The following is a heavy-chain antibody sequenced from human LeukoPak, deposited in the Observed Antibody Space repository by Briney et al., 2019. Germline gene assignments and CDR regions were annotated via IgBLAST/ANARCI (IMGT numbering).Heavy chain of an antibody. CDR1: GFTFSSYA. D-gene: IGHD4-17*01. J-gene: IGHJ4*02. Sequence: HPGGSLRLSCAASGFTFSSYAMHWVRQAPGKGLEWVAVISYDGSNKYYADSVKGRFTISRDNSKNTLYLQMNSLRAEDTAVYYCAREDYGHTGYYWGQGTLVTVSS. CDR2: ISYDGSNK. V-gene: IGHV3-30*04. CDR3: AREDYGHTGYY.